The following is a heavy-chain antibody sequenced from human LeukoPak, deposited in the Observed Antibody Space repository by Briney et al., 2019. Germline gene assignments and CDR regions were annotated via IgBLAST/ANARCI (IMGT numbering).Heavy chain of an antibody. V-gene: IGHV3-23*01. J-gene: IGHJ4*02. CDR3: AKRVAAAGTPYYFDY. CDR2: ISGSGGST. Sequence: GGSLRLSCAASGFTFSSYGMSWVRQAPGRGLEWVSAISGSGGSTYYADSVKGRFTISRDNSKNTLYLQMNSLRAEVTAVYYCAKRVAAAGTPYYFDYWGQGTLVTVSS. CDR1: GFTFSSYG. D-gene: IGHD6-13*01.